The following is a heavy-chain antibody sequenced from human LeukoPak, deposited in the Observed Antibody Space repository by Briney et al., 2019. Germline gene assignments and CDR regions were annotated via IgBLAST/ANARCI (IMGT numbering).Heavy chain of an antibody. CDR3: VRAPFSSTSCCYFDY. Sequence: SVTVSCKPSGYTFTSYYINWLRQATAQGLDWMGWMNPNSGNTGYAQKFQGRVTMTRNTSISTAYMELSSLRSEDTAVYYCVRAPFSSTSCCYFDYWGQGTLVTVSS. CDR1: GYTFTSYY. V-gene: IGHV1-8*01. J-gene: IGHJ4*02. D-gene: IGHD2-2*01. CDR2: MNPNSGNT.